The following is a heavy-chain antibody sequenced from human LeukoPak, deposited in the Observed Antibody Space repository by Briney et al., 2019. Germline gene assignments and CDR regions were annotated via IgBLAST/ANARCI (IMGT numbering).Heavy chain of an antibody. Sequence: GGSLRLSCAASGFTFSSYAMSWVRQAPGKGLEWVSAISGSGGSTYYADSVKGRFTISRDNSKNTLYVQMNSLRAEDTAVYYCARDLRKGRYFDYWGQGTLVTVSS. V-gene: IGHV3-23*01. J-gene: IGHJ4*02. CDR3: ARDLRKGRYFDY. CDR1: GFTFSSYA. CDR2: ISGSGGST. D-gene: IGHD3-10*01.